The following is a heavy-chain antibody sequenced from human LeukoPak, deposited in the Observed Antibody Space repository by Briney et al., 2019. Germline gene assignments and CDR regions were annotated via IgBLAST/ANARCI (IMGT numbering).Heavy chain of an antibody. V-gene: IGHV3-23*01. D-gene: IGHD3-16*01. J-gene: IGHJ5*02. CDR3: AKGGDRSRTYKWFDH. CDR1: AFTFSSYA. CDR2: ISASGVTT. Sequence: PGRSLRLSCAASAFTFSSYAMSWVRQAPGKGLEWVSAISASGVTTYYADSVKGRFTISRDNSKKTLYLQMNSLRAEDTAVYYCAKGGDRSRTYKWFDHWGQGTLVTVSS.